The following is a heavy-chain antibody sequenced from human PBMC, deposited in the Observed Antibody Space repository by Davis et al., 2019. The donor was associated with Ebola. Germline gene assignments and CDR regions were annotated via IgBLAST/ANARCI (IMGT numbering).Heavy chain of an antibody. V-gene: IGHV3-33*01. CDR3: ARDRCGGGVCSYYYYYGMDV. CDR1: GFTSSSYG. Sequence: GGSLRLSCAASGFTSSSYGMHWVRQAPGKGLEWVAVIWYDGSNKYYADSVKGRFTISRDNSKNTLYLQMNSLRAEDTAVYYCARDRCGGGVCSYYYYYGMDVWGQGTTVTVSS. D-gene: IGHD2-8*02. J-gene: IGHJ6*02. CDR2: IWYDGSNK.